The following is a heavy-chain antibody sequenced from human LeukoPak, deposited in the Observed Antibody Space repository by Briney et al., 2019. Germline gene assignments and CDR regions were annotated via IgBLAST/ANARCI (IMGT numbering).Heavy chain of an antibody. CDR3: ARHDSSGLPFDY. CDR2: IYYSGST. J-gene: IGHJ4*02. Sequence: SETLSLTCTVSGGSISSYCWSWIRQPPGKGLEWIGYIYYSGSTNYNPSLKSRVTISVDTSKNQFSLKLSSVTAADTAVYYCARHDSSGLPFDYWGQGTLVTVSS. CDR1: GGSISSYC. D-gene: IGHD3-22*01. V-gene: IGHV4-59*08.